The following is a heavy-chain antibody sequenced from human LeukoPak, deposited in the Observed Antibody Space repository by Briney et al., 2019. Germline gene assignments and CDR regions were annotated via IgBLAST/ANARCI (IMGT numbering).Heavy chain of an antibody. CDR1: GGTFSSYA. J-gene: IGHJ6*03. CDR3: ARGFRRGYYYYMDA. Sequence: SVKVSCKASGGTFSSYAISWVRQAPGQGLEWMGGIIPIFGTANYAQKFQGRVTITADKSTSTAYMELSSLRSEDTAVYYCARGFRRGYYYYMDAWGKGTTVTVSS. V-gene: IGHV1-69*06. CDR2: IIPIFGTA. D-gene: IGHD2/OR15-2a*01.